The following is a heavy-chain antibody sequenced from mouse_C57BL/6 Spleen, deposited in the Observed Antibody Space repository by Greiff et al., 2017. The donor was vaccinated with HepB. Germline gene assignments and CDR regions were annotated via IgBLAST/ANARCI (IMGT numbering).Heavy chain of an antibody. D-gene: IGHD2-4*01. V-gene: IGHV1-22*01. CDR3: ARGGLRLDWYFDV. Sequence: VQLQQSGPELVKPGASVKMSCKASGYTFTDYNMHWVKQSHGKSLEWIGYINPNNGGTSYNQKFKGKATLTVNKSSSTAYMELRSLTSEDSAVYYCARGGLRLDWYFDVWGTGTTVTVSS. CDR1: GYTFTDYN. J-gene: IGHJ1*03. CDR2: INPNNGGT.